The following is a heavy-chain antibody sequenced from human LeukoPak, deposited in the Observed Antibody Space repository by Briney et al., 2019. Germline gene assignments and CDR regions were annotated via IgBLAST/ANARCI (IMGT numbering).Heavy chain of an antibody. Sequence: PSETLSLTCSVSGYSISSGFYWSWIRQPPGKGLEWIGSIYYSGSTYYNPSLKSRVTISVDTSKNQFSLKLSSVTAADTAVYYCARVALGYCSGGSCNYGDYRFDYWGQGTLVTVSS. CDR1: GYSISSGFY. CDR3: ARVALGYCSGGSCNYGDYRFDY. CDR2: IYYSGST. J-gene: IGHJ4*02. D-gene: IGHD2-15*01. V-gene: IGHV4-38-2*02.